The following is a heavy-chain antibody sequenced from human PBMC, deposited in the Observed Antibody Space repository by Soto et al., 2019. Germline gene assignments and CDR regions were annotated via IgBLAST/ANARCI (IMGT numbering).Heavy chain of an antibody. J-gene: IGHJ4*02. Sequence: KTSETLSLTCAVYGGSFSGYYWSWIRQPPGKGLEWTGEINHSGSTNYNPSLKSRVTISVDTSKNQFSLKLSSVTAADTAVYYCARRGSIVVVVDPRAARFDYWGQGTLVTVSS. CDR2: INHSGST. CDR3: ARRGSIVVVVDPRAARFDY. V-gene: IGHV4-34*01. CDR1: GGSFSGYY. D-gene: IGHD2-15*01.